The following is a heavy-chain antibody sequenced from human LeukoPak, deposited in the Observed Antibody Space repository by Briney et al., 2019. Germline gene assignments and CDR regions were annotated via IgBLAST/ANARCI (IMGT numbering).Heavy chain of an antibody. V-gene: IGHV3-49*04. CDR2: VRSKAYGGTT. CDR1: GFTFGNHA. Sequence: GGSLRLSCAASGFTFGNHAMSWVRQAPGKGLEWVGVVRSKAYGGTTEYAASVKGRFMISREDSNSIAYLQMNSLQTEDTAVYYCTSGPRQRSLYYDMDVWGQGTTVIVSS. CDR3: TSGPRQRSLYYDMDV. D-gene: IGHD1-1*01. J-gene: IGHJ6*02.